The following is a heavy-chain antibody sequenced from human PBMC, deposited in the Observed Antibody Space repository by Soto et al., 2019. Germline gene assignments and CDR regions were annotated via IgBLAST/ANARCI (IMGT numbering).Heavy chain of an antibody. Sequence: EVQLVESGGGLVQPGGSLRLSCAASGFTFSNCWMSWVRQAPGKGLEWVANIKQDGSEIYYVDSVKGRFTISRDNAKNSLFLQMNRLRVDDTAIYYCAAEVSEPFDIWGQGTLVTVSS. J-gene: IGHJ3*02. CDR3: AAEVSEPFDI. CDR2: IKQDGSEI. CDR1: GFTFSNCW. V-gene: IGHV3-7*01.